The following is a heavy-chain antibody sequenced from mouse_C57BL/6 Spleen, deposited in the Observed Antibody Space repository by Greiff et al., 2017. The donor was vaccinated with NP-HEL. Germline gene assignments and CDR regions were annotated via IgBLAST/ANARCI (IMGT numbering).Heavy chain of an antibody. V-gene: IGHV5-9-1*02. J-gene: IGHJ1*03. D-gene: IGHD2-1*01. CDR1: GFTFSSYA. CDR3: TREIYYGNLRYFDV. Sequence: EVKLMESGEGLVKPGGSLKLSCAASGFTFSSYAMSWVRQTPEKRLEWVAYISSGGDYIYYADTVKGRFTISRDNARNTLYLQMSSLKSEDTAMYYCTREIYYGNLRYFDVWGTGTTVTVSS. CDR2: ISSGGDYI.